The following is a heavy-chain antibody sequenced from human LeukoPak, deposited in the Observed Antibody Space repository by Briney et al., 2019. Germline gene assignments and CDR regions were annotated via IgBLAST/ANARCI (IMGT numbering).Heavy chain of an antibody. CDR2: IWYDGSNK. J-gene: IGHJ4*02. D-gene: IGHD4-17*01. Sequence: SGGSLRLSCAASGFTFSSYGMHWVRQAPGKGLEWVAVIWYDGSNKYYADSVKGRFTIFRDNSKNTLYLQMNSPRAEDTAVYYCATVTKEFDYWGQGTLVTVSS. V-gene: IGHV3-33*01. CDR1: GFTFSSYG. CDR3: ATVTKEFDY.